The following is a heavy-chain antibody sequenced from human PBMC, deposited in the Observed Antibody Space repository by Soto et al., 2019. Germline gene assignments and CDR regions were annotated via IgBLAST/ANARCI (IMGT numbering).Heavy chain of an antibody. J-gene: IGHJ6*03. CDR3: ARSYSSSCRRCYMDV. CDR2: IYYSGST. Sequence: PSETRSLTCTVSGVSISSYYWSWIRQPPGKGLEWIGYIYYSGSTNYNPSLKSRVAISVDTSKNQFSLKLSSVTAADTAVYYCARSYSSSCRRCYMDVWGKGTTVT. D-gene: IGHD6-13*01. CDR1: GVSISSYY. V-gene: IGHV4-59*01.